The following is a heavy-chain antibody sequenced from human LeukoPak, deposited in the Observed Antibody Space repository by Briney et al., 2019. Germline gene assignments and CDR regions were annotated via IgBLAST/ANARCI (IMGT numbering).Heavy chain of an antibody. D-gene: IGHD1-26*01. Sequence: NPSETLSLTCTVSGDSISRYYWSWVRQPAGKGLEWIGRIYTSGSTNYNASLKSRVSMSVDTSKNQFSLKLSSVTAADTAVFYCARENSGSYREFDYWGQGTLVTVSS. CDR3: ARENSGSYREFDY. CDR2: IYTSGST. J-gene: IGHJ4*02. V-gene: IGHV4-4*07. CDR1: GDSISRYY.